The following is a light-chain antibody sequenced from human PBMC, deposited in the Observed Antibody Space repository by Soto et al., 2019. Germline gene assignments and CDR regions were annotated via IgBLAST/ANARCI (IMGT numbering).Light chain of an antibody. V-gene: IGKV3-20*01. J-gene: IGKJ2*01. CDR2: GAS. CDR3: QQYGSSPPYT. CDR1: QSVSSSD. Sequence: EIVLTQSPGTLSLSPGERATLSCSASQSVSSSDLAWYQQKPGQAPRLLIYGASSRATGIPDRFSGSGSGTDFTLTISRLEPEDFAVYYCQQYGSSPPYTFGQGTKLEI.